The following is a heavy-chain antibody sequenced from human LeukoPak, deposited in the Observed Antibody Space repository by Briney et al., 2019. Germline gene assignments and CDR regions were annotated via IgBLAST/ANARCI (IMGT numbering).Heavy chain of an antibody. CDR3: ARVTHCGGDCYSFDY. J-gene: IGHJ4*02. Sequence: SVKVSCKASGGTFSSYAISWVRQAPGQGLEWMGRIIPILGIANYAQKFQGRVTITADKSASTAYMELSSLRSDDTAVYYCARVTHCGGDCYSFDYWGQGTLVTVSS. V-gene: IGHV1-69*04. CDR1: GGTFSSYA. CDR2: IIPILGIA. D-gene: IGHD2-21*01.